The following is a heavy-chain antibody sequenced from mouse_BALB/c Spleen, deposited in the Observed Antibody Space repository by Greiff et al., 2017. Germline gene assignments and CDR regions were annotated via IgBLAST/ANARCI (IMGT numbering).Heavy chain of an antibody. J-gene: IGHJ4*01. CDR1: GFTFSSYT. Sequence: EVKLEESGGGLVQPGGSLKLSCAASGFTFSSYTMSWVRQTPEKRLEWVAYISNGGGSTYYPDTVKGRFTISRDNAKNTLYLQMSSLKSEDTAMYYCARHTTGAMDYWGQGTSVTVSS. V-gene: IGHV5-12-2*01. CDR3: ARHTTGAMDY. D-gene: IGHD1-1*01. CDR2: ISNGGGST.